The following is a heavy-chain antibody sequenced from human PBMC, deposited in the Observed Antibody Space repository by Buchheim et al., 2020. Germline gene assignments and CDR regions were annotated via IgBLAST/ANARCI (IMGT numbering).Heavy chain of an antibody. D-gene: IGHD6-6*01. CDR2: ISYDGSNK. CDR3: AKDREQLVPGRTYYYYYGMDV. CDR1: GFTFSSYG. Sequence: QVQLVESGGGVVQPGRSLRLSCAASGFTFSSYGMHWVRQAPGKGLEWVAVISYDGSNKYYADSVKGRFTISRDNSKNTLYLQMNSLRAEDTAVYYCAKDREQLVPGRTYYYYYGMDVWGQGTT. J-gene: IGHJ6*02. V-gene: IGHV3-30*18.